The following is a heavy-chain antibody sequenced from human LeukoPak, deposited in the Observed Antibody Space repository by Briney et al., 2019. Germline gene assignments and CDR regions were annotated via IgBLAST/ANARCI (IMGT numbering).Heavy chain of an antibody. CDR1: GYSIGRGYY. CDR2: IYHTGST. V-gene: IGHV4-38-2*01. D-gene: IGHD3-10*01. CDR3: ARAGWIITSGIDY. Sequence: SETLSLTCGVSGYSIGRGYYWAWIRQPPGKGLEWIGTIYHTGSTYYTPSLGSRVTISVDTSKNEFSLNLNSVTAADTAVYYCARAGWIITSGIDYWGQGALVTVSS. J-gene: IGHJ4*02.